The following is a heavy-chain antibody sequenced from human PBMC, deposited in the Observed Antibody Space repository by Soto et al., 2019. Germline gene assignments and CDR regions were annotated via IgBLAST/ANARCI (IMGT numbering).Heavy chain of an antibody. Sequence: ASVKVSCKASGYTFSNYFMHWVRQAPGQGLEYMGTINPAGDATNHAQKFQDRLTMTRDTSTSTVYMELSSLRSEDTAVYFCAREGPTAAKMFDYWGQGTLVTVSS. CDR2: INPAGDAT. CDR3: AREGPTAAKMFDY. J-gene: IGHJ4*02. V-gene: IGHV1-46*01. CDR1: GYTFSNYF. D-gene: IGHD2-2*01.